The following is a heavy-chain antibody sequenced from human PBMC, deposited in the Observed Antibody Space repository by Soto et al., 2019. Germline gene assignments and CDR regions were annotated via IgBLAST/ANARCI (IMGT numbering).Heavy chain of an antibody. CDR2: ISDTGVNT. J-gene: IGHJ4*02. CDR1: GFTFSNYA. CDR3: AKDAGSFDY. Sequence: GGSLRLSCAASGFTFSNYAMTWVRQAPGKGLEWVAAISDTGVNTFYADSVKGRFTISRDNSKNTLYLQMNSLRAEDTALYYCAKDAGSFDYWGQGTLVTVSS. V-gene: IGHV3-23*01.